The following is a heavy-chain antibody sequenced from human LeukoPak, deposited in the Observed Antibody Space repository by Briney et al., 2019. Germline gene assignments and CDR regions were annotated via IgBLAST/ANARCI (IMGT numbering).Heavy chain of an antibody. CDR1: GGSISSGGYY. J-gene: IGHJ4*02. CDR3: ARGTVDTAMVNFDY. Sequence: RSSVTLSLTGTVSGGSISSGGYYWSWIRQHPGKGREWIGYIDYSGSTYYNPSLKSRVTISVDTSKNQFSLKLSSVTAADTAVYYCARGTVDTAMVNFDYWGQGTLVTVSS. CDR2: IDYSGST. D-gene: IGHD5-18*01. V-gene: IGHV4-31*03.